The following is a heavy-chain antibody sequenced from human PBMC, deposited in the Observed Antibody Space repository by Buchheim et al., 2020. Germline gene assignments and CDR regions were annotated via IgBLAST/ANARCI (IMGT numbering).Heavy chain of an antibody. CDR2: MNPNTGNT. CDR1: GYIFTSCD. J-gene: IGHJ5*02. Sequence: QVQLVQSGAEVKKPGASVKVSCKASGYIFTSCDINWVRQAAGQGLEWMGWMNPNTGNTGYAQKFQGRVTMTRNTSINTAYMELSSLKSEDTALYYCARGPLRNYGSDDYPNWFDPWGQGTL. CDR3: ARGPLRNYGSDDYPNWFDP. D-gene: IGHD3-22*01. V-gene: IGHV1-8*01.